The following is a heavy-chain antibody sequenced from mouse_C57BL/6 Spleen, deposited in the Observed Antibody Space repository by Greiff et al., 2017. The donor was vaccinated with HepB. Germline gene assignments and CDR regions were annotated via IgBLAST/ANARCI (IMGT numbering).Heavy chain of an antibody. D-gene: IGHD1-1*01. CDR3: ANYYGSSYDYYAMDY. Sequence: VQLQQSGPELVKSGASVKISCKASGYAFSSSWMNWVKQRPGKGLEWIGRIYPGDGDTNYNGKFKGKATLTADKSSSTAYMQLSSLTSEDSAVYFCANYYGSSYDYYAMDYWGQGTSVTVSS. V-gene: IGHV1-82*01. CDR2: IYPGDGDT. J-gene: IGHJ4*01. CDR1: GYAFSSSW.